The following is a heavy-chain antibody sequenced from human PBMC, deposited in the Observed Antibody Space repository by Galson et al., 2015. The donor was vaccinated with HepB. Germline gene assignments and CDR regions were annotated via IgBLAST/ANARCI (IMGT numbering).Heavy chain of an antibody. J-gene: IGHJ4*02. Sequence: SLRLSCAASGFTFSRLGMTWVRQAPGKGLECVSAISVSGGSTDYADSVKGRFTTSRDNSKNMLYLQMNDLRAEDTAVYYCAKGTTDIDYWGQGTLVTVSS. CDR3: AKGTTDIDY. CDR2: ISVSGGST. D-gene: IGHD1-1*01. V-gene: IGHV3-23*01. CDR1: GFTFSRLG.